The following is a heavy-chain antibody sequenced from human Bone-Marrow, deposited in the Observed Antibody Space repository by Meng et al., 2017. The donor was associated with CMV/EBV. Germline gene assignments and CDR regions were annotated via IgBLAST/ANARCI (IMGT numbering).Heavy chain of an antibody. CDR1: RFTFSSYA. D-gene: IGHD7-27*01. V-gene: IGHV3-30-3*01. Sequence: ASRFTFSSYAMDWFRQAPGKGLGWVAVISYDGSNKYYADSVKGRFTISRDNSTNTLYLRMNSLRAEDTAVYYCARDLRQIITGALDYWGQGTLVTVSS. CDR2: ISYDGSNK. CDR3: ARDLRQIITGALDY. J-gene: IGHJ4*02.